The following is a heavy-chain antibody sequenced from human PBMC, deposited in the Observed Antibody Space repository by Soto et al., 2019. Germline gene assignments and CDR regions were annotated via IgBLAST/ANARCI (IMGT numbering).Heavy chain of an antibody. CDR1: GGSISSYY. J-gene: IGHJ6*03. D-gene: IGHD3-10*01. CDR3: ARRGASYGSGSWRRYYYYMDV. CDR2: IYYSGST. Sequence: SETLSLTCTVSGGSISSYYWSWIRQRPGKGLEWIGYIYYSGSTNYNPSLKSRVTISVDTSKNQFSLKLSSVTAADTAVYYCARRGASYGSGSWRRYYYYMDVWGKGTTVTVSS. V-gene: IGHV4-59*08.